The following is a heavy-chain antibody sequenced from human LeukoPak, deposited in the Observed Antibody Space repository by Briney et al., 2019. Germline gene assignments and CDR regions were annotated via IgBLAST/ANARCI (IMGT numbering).Heavy chain of an antibody. J-gene: IGHJ4*02. CDR1: GFTFDDYA. CDR3: ARGNGFIIDY. V-gene: IGHV3-9*01. Sequence: PGGSLRLSRAASGFTFDDYAMHWVRQAPGKGLEWVSGISWNSGSIGYADSVKGRFTISRDNAKNSLYLQMNSLRAEDTAVYYCARGNGFIIDYWGQGTLVTVSS. CDR2: ISWNSGSI. D-gene: IGHD3-10*01.